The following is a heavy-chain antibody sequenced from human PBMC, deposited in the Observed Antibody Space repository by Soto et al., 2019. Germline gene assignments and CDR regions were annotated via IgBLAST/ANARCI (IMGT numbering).Heavy chain of an antibody. D-gene: IGHD3-3*01. CDR3: ARAINRDFWSGYLSYGMDV. Sequence: PGGSLRLSCAASGFTFTSYPMHWVRQAPGKGLEWVAVLSYDGNNEYYADSVKGRFIISRDNSKHTLYLQMSSLRAEDTAVYFCARAINRDFWSGYLSYGMDVWGQGTTVTVSS. CDR2: LSYDGNNE. J-gene: IGHJ6*02. V-gene: IGHV3-30-3*01. CDR1: GFTFTSYP.